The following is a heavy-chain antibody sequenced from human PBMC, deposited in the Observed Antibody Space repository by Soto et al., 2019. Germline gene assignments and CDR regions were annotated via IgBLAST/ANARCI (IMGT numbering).Heavy chain of an antibody. J-gene: IGHJ6*02. CDR3: ARDYAPFSYVYYYGMDV. CDR1: GFTFSSYG. CDR2: IWYDGSNK. D-gene: IGHD3-16*01. V-gene: IGHV3-33*01. Sequence: GGSLRLSCAASGFTFSSYGMHWVRQAPGKGLEWVAVIWYDGSNKYYADSVKGRFTISRDNSKNTLYLQMNSLRAEDTAVYYCARDYAPFSYVYYYGMDVWGQGTTVTVSS.